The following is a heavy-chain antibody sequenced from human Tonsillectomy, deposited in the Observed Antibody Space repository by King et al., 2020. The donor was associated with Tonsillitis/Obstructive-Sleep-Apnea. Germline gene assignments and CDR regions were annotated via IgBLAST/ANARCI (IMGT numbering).Heavy chain of an antibody. CDR3: ARRWRIAAAGKENYYYYMDV. D-gene: IGHD6-13*01. V-gene: IGHV4-59*08. J-gene: IGHJ6*03. CDR1: GGSISSYY. CDR2: IYYSGST. Sequence: QLQESGPGLVKPSETLSLTCTVSGGSISSYYWSWIRQPPGKGLEWIGYIYYSGSTNYNPSLKSRVTISVDTSKNQFSLKLSSVTAADTAVYYCARRWRIAAAGKENYYYYMDVWGKGTTVTVSS.